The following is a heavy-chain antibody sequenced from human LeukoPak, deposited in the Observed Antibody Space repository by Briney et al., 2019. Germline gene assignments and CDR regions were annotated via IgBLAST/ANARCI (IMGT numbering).Heavy chain of an antibody. Sequence: SETLSLTCTVSGGSISSYYWSWIRQPPGKGLECIGYIYYRGSTNYNPSLKSRVTISVDTSKNQFSLKLSSVTAADTAVYYCARSEVGLPFDYWGPGTLVTVSA. J-gene: IGHJ4*02. V-gene: IGHV4-59*01. CDR1: GGSISSYY. CDR2: IYYRGST. CDR3: ARSEVGLPFDY. D-gene: IGHD1-26*01.